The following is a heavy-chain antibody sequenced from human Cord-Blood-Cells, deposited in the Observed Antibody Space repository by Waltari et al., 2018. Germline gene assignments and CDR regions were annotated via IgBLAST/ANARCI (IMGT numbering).Heavy chain of an antibody. J-gene: IGHJ3*02. CDR3: ASSSGYYYDAFDI. CDR1: GYTFTSYD. CDR2: MNPNSGNT. Sequence: QVQLVQSGAEVKKPGASVKVVCKAYGYTFTSYDINRVRQATGQGLEWKGWMNPNSGNTGYAQKFQGRVTMTRNTSISTAYMELSSLRYEDTAVYYCASSSGYYYDAFDIWGQGTMVTVSS. V-gene: IGHV1-8*01. D-gene: IGHD3-22*01.